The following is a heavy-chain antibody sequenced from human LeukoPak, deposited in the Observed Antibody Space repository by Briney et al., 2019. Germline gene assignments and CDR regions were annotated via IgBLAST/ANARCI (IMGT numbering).Heavy chain of an antibody. CDR2: MYNTGST. Sequence: GGSLRLSCAASGFVVSNNYMSWVRQAPGKGLESVSVMYNTGSTYYADSVKGRFSIPRDNSKNTLDLQMKSLRAEDTAVYYCASPKYTSGPFNYGGQGTLVIVSS. D-gene: IGHD6-19*01. CDR1: GFVVSNNY. J-gene: IGHJ4*02. CDR3: ASPKYTSGPFNY. V-gene: IGHV3-53*01.